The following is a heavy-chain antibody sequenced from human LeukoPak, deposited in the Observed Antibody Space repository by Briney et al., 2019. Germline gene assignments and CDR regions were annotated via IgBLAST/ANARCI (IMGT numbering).Heavy chain of an antibody. D-gene: IGHD6-6*01. Sequence: GGSLRLSCAASGFNFSSYAMLWVPQAPGRGLEGVSLLSSSGDKTYYADSVKGRFTITRVNANNSLYLQMNSLSDHATALYYCARDIGLRKAAPPGWFDPWGQGALVTVSS. J-gene: IGHJ5*02. CDR3: ARDIGLRKAAPPGWFDP. CDR2: LSSSGDKT. V-gene: IGHV3-23*01. CDR1: GFNFSSYA.